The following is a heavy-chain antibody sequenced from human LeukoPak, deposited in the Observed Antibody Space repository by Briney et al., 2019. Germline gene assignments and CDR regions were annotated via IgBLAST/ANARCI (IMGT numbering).Heavy chain of an antibody. CDR1: GYTFTDYY. CDR2: INPNNGGT. V-gene: IGHV1-2*02. CDR3: AKDLRVGSGWSDASDI. D-gene: IGHD6-19*01. J-gene: IGHJ3*02. Sequence: ASVKVSCKASGYTFTDYYMHWVRQAPGQGLEWMGWINPNNGGTNYAQKFQGRVTMTRDTSIRTGYMELSRLRSDDTAVYYCAKDLRVGSGWSDASDIWGQGTMVTVTS.